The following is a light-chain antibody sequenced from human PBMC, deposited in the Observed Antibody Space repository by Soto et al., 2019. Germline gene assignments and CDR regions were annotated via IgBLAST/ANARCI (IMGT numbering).Light chain of an antibody. CDR1: SSDVGGYNY. V-gene: IGLV2-14*01. CDR2: EVT. CDR3: SSYTSRSTYVV. Sequence: QSALTQPASVSGSPGQSITISCTGTSSDVGGYNYVSWYQQHPGNAPKLLIYEVTNRPSGVSNRFAGSKSGNTASLTSSGLQAEDEADYYCSSYTSRSTYVVFGGGTKLTVL. J-gene: IGLJ2*01.